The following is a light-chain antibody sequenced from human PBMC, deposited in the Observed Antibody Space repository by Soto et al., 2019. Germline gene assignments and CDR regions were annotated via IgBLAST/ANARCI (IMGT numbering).Light chain of an antibody. CDR3: QQSYSTPWT. Sequence: DIQMTQSPSSLSASVGDRVTITCRASQSISSYINWYQQKPGKASKLLIYAASSLQSGVPSRFSGSGSGTDFTLTISSLQPEDFATYYCQQSYSTPWTFGQGTKVEIK. J-gene: IGKJ1*01. CDR2: AAS. V-gene: IGKV1-39*01. CDR1: QSISSY.